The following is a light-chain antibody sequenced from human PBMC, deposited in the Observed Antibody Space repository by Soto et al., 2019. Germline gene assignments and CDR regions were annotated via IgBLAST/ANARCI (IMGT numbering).Light chain of an antibody. Sequence: QSALTQPASVSGSPGQSITISCTGTSSDIGSYNLVSWYQQHPGKAPKLMIYEGTKRPSGGSNRFSGSKSGNTASLTISGLQAEDEADYYCCSYAGFSTYVFGTGTKVTVL. V-gene: IGLV2-23*01. CDR2: EGT. CDR1: SSDIGSYNL. CDR3: CSYAGFSTYV. J-gene: IGLJ1*01.